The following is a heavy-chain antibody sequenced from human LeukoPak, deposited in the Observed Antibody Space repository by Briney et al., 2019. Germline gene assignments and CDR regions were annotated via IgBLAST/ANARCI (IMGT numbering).Heavy chain of an antibody. CDR2: ISWNSGSI. CDR3: AKGIAAAGFDY. CDR1: GFTFDDYA. J-gene: IGHJ4*02. D-gene: IGHD6-13*01. V-gene: IGHV3-9*01. Sequence: GGSLRLSCAASGFTFDDYAMHWVRQAPGKGLEWVSGISWNSGSIGYADSVKGRFTISRDNAKNSLYLQMNSLRAEDTALYYCAKGIAAAGFDYWGQGTLVTVSS.